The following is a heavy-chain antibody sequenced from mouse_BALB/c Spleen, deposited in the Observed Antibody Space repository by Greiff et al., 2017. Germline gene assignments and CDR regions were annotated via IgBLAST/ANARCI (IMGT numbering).Heavy chain of an antibody. J-gene: IGHJ3*01. CDR3: AREDGYGFAY. CDR2: ISSGGSYT. D-gene: IGHD2-2*01. V-gene: IGHV5-9-4*01. Sequence: EVHLVESGGGLVKPGGSLKLSCAASGFAFSSYAMSWVRQSPEKRLEWVAEISSGGSYTYYPDTVTGRFTISRDNAKNTLYLEMSSLRSEDTAMYYCAREDGYGFAYWGQGTLVTVSA. CDR1: GFAFSSYA.